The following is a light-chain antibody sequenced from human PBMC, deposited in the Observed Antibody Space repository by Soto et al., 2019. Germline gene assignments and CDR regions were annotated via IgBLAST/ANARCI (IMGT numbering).Light chain of an antibody. CDR2: VAT. CDR3: QQANIFPT. Sequence: QMTHSPSYVSASVGDRVTVTCRASQDIGTWLVWYQQKPGKAPTLLISVATNLQSGVPSRFSGGGSGTDFTLTISSLQPEDVATYYCQQANIFPTFGRGTRLEIK. V-gene: IGKV1-12*01. CDR1: QDIGTW. J-gene: IGKJ5*01.